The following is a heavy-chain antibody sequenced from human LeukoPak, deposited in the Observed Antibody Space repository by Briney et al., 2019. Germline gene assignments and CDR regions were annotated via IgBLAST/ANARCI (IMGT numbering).Heavy chain of an antibody. J-gene: IGHJ4*02. D-gene: IGHD6-13*01. V-gene: IGHV3-30*18. CDR3: AKGIAVDY. Sequence: GGSLRLSCAASGFTFSSYGMHWVRQAPGKGLEWEAAISYDGSNKYYADSVKGRFTISRDNSKNTLYLQMNSLGAEDTAVYYCAKGIAVDYWGQGTLVTVSS. CDR1: GFTFSSYG. CDR2: ISYDGSNK.